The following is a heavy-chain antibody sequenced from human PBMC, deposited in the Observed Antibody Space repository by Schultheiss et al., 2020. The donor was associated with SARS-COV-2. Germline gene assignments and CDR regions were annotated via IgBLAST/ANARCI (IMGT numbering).Heavy chain of an antibody. V-gene: IGHV4-34*01. J-gene: IGHJ5*02. CDR3: ARASRVAVAGRWFDP. CDR2: INHSGST. Sequence: SETLSLTCAVYGGSFSGYYWSWIRQPPGKGLEWIGEINHSGSTNYNPSLKSRVTISVDTSKNQFSLKLSSVTAADTAVYYCARASRVAVAGRWFDPWGQGTLVTVSS. CDR1: GGSFSGYY. D-gene: IGHD6-19*01.